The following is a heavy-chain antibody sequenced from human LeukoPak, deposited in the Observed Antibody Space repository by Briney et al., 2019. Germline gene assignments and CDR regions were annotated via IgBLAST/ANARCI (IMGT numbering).Heavy chain of an antibody. V-gene: IGHV1-46*01. Sequence: ASVKVSCKASGCTFTSYYMHWVRQAPGQGLEWMGIINPSGGSTSYAQKFQGRVTMTRDASTSTVYMELSSLRSEDTAVYYCARDLSSSSDYCYYYGMDVWGQGTTVTVSS. CDR1: GCTFTSYY. J-gene: IGHJ6*02. D-gene: IGHD6-6*01. CDR3: ARDLSSSSDYCYYYGMDV. CDR2: INPSGGST.